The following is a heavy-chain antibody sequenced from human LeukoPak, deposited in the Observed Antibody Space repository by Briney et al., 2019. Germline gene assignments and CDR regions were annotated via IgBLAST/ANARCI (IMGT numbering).Heavy chain of an antibody. CDR1: GGSISSGSYY. V-gene: IGHV4-61*02. Sequence: NSSETLSLTCTVSGGSISSGSYYWSWIRQPAGKGLEWIGRIYTSGSTNYNPSLKSRVTISVDTSKNRFSLKLSSVTAADTAVYYCARDQSSSGWNNWFGPWGQGTLVTVSS. D-gene: IGHD6-19*01. J-gene: IGHJ5*02. CDR3: ARDQSSSGWNNWFGP. CDR2: IYTSGST.